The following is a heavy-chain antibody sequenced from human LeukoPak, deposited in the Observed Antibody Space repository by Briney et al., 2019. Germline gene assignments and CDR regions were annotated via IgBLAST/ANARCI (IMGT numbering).Heavy chain of an antibody. V-gene: IGHV4-34*01. CDR3: AVLAAAGTVDY. J-gene: IGHJ4*02. Sequence: PSETLSLTXAVYGGSFSGYYWSWIRQPPGKGLEWIGEINHSGSTNYNPSLKRRVTISVDTSKNQFSLKLSSVTAADTAVYYCAVLAAAGTVDYWGQGTLVTVSS. CDR2: INHSGST. D-gene: IGHD6-13*01. CDR1: GGSFSGYY.